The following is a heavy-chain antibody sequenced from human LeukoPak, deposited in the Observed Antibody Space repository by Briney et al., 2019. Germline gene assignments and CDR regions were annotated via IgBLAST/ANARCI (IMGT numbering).Heavy chain of an antibody. CDR2: INHSGST. Sequence: SETLSLTXAVYGGSFSGYYWSWIRQPPGKGLEWIGEINHSGSTNYNPSLKSRVTISVDTSKNQFSLKLSSVTAADTAVYYCASGHYYYYMDVWGKGTTVTVSS. J-gene: IGHJ6*03. V-gene: IGHV4-34*01. CDR3: ASGHYYYYMDV. CDR1: GGSFSGYY.